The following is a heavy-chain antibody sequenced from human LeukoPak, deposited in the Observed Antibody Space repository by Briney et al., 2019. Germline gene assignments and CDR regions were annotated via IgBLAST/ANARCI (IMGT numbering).Heavy chain of an antibody. Sequence: PSETLSLTCAVSGGSISSYYWSWIRQPPGKGLEWIGFFYYSGSTNYNSSLKSRVTISVDTPKNHFSLKLSSVTAADTAVYYCARGPGGYSYGYYFDYWGQGTLVTVSS. CDR3: ARGPGGYSYGYYFDY. J-gene: IGHJ4*02. CDR1: GGSISSYY. V-gene: IGHV4-59*01. CDR2: FYYSGST. D-gene: IGHD5-18*01.